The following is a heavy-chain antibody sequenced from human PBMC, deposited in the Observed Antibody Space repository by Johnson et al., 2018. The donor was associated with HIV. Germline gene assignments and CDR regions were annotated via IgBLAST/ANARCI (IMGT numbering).Heavy chain of an antibody. CDR1: GFTFSDYY. J-gene: IGHJ3*02. CDR2: ISSSGSTI. D-gene: IGHD3-22*01. Sequence: QVQLVESGGGLVKPGGSLRLSCAASGFTFSDYYMSCIRQAPRKGLEWISYISSSGSTIYYQDSVKGRFTISRDNAKNSLYLQMNSLRAEDTAVYYCARGRKSSGYIDAFDIWGQGTMVTVSS. CDR3: ARGRKSSGYIDAFDI. V-gene: IGHV3-11*04.